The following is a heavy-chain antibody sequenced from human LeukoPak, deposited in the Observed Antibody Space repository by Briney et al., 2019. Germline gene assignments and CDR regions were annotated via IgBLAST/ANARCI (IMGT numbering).Heavy chain of an antibody. CDR1: GGSISSGSYY. D-gene: IGHD6-19*01. V-gene: IGHV4-61*02. J-gene: IGHJ5*02. CDR2: IYTSGST. CDR3: ARHSSGWYNWFDP. Sequence: SETLSLTCTVSGGSISSGSYYWSWIRQPAGKGLEWIGRIYTSGSTNYNPSLKSRVTMSVDTSKNQFSLKLSSVTAADTAVYYCARHSSGWYNWFDPWGQGTLVTVSS.